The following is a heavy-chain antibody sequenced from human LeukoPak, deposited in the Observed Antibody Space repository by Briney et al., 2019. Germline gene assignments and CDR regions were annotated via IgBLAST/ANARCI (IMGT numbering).Heavy chain of an antibody. D-gene: IGHD1-26*01. J-gene: IGHJ3*02. CDR2: IKSKTDGGTT. V-gene: IGHV3-15*01. Sequence: PGGSLRLSCAASGFTFSNAWMSWVRQAPGKGLEWVGRIKSKTDGGTTDSAAPVKGRFTISKDNTTNNLQLQMNSLKTEDTAVYYCTTVGVNSQGDAFDIWGQGTMVTVSS. CDR1: GFTFSNAW. CDR3: TTVGVNSQGDAFDI.